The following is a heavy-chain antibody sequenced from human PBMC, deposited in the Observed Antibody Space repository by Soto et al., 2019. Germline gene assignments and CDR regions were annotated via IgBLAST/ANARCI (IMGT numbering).Heavy chain of an antibody. CDR1: GYSFTSYW. CDR3: AREGSQYSSFSYYYGMDV. V-gene: IGHV5-51*01. D-gene: IGHD1-26*01. CDR2: IYPGDSGT. Sequence: PGESLKISCKGSGYSFTSYWIGWVRQMPGKGLEWMGIIYPGDSGTRYSPSFQGQVTISADKSISTAYLQWSSLKASDTAMYYCAREGSQYSSFSYYYGMDVWGQGTTVTVSS. J-gene: IGHJ6*02.